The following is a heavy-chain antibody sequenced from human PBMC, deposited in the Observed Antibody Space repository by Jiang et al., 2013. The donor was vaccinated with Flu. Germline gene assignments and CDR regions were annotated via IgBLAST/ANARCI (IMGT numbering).Heavy chain of an antibody. Sequence: GSGLVKPSETLSLTCTVSGYSISSGYYWGWIRQPPGKGLEWIGSIYHSGSTYYNPSLKSRLTISVDTSKNQFSLILTSVTAADTAVYYCARVLGYCSGGSCYSPTLNAFDIWGQGTMVTVSS. CDR1: GYSISSGYY. V-gene: IGHV4-38-2*02. D-gene: IGHD2-15*01. J-gene: IGHJ3*02. CDR3: ARVLGYCSGGSCYSPTLNAFDI. CDR2: IYHSGST.